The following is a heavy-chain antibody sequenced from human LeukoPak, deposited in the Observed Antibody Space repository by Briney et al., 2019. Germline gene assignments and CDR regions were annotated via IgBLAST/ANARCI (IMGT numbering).Heavy chain of an antibody. J-gene: IGHJ3*02. CDR1: GGSISSYS. V-gene: IGHV4-59*01. CDR2: IYYSGST. Sequence: ASETLSLTCTVSGGSISSYSWSWIRQPPGKGLEWIGYIYYSGSTNYNPSLKSRVTISVDTSKNQFSLKLSSVTAADTAVYYCARGEELEAFDIWGQGTMVTVSS. CDR3: ARGEELEAFDI. D-gene: IGHD1-26*01.